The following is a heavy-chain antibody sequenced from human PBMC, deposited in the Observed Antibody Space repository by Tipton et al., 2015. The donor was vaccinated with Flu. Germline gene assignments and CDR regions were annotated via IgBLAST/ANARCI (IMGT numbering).Heavy chain of an antibody. CDR3: ARDRWDYDILTGYYFDY. Sequence: LSLTCTVSGGSISSYYWSWIRQPAGKGLEWIGRIYTSGSTNYNPSLKSRVTMSVDTSKNQFSLKLSSVTAADTAVYYCARDRWDYDILTGYYFDYWGQGTLVTVSS. CDR2: IYTSGST. CDR1: GGSISSYY. J-gene: IGHJ4*02. V-gene: IGHV4-4*07. D-gene: IGHD3-9*01.